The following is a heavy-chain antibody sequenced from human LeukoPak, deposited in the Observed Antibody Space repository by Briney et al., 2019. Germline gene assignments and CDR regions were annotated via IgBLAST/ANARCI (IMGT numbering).Heavy chain of an antibody. CDR2: ISSSSSYI. D-gene: IGHD2-2*01. CDR1: DFTFSSYG. J-gene: IGHJ4*02. CDR3: ARDGVTSHPDWFDY. V-gene: IGHV3-21*01. Sequence: GGSLRLSCAASDFTFSSYGMHWVRQAPGKGLEWVSSISSSSSYIYYADSVKGRFTISRDNAKNSLYLQMNSLRAEDTAVYYCARDGVTSHPDWFDYWGQGTLVTVSS.